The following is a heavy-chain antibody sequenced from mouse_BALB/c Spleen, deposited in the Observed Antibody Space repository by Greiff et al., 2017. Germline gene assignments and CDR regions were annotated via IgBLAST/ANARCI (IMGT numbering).Heavy chain of an antibody. J-gene: IGHJ2*01. D-gene: IGHD2-2*01. Sequence: EVHLVESGGDLVKPGGSLKLSCAASGFTFSSYGMSWVRQTPDKRLEWVATISSGGSYTYYPDSVKGRFTISRDNAKNTLYLQMSSLKSEDTAMYYCARQRGYDPDYWGQGTTLTVSS. CDR1: GFTFSSYG. CDR3: ARQRGYDPDY. CDR2: ISSGGSYT. V-gene: IGHV5-6*01.